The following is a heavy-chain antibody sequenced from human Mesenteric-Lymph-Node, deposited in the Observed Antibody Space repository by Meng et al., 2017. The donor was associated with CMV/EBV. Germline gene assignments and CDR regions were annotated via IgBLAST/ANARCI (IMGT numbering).Heavy chain of an antibody. J-gene: IGHJ3*02. D-gene: IGHD2-2*01. CDR1: GYTFTNYD. CDR3: ARSEKGDLVYCSSTSCDFFAFDN. Sequence: ASVKVSCKASGYTFTNYDINWVRQATGQGLEWMGWMNPNSGNTGYAQNFQGRVTMTRDTSISTVYMELGSLRSEDTAVYYCARSEKGDLVYCSSTSCDFFAFDNWGLGTMVTVSS. CDR2: MNPNSGNT. V-gene: IGHV1-8*01.